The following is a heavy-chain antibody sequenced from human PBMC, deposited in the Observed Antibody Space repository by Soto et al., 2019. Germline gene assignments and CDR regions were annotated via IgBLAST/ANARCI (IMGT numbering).Heavy chain of an antibody. Sequence: QVQLQESGPGLVKPSETLSLTCSVSGDSMTGYHWSWIRQPPGKGLEWIGYMLYSGSTKYNPSLQSRVAISGDTSKNQFPLRLSSVTASDTAVYYCATYMEGIGGRGYWGQGILVTVSS. CDR3: ATYMEGIGGRGY. D-gene: IGHD5-12*01. CDR2: MLYSGST. CDR1: GDSMTGYH. J-gene: IGHJ4*02. V-gene: IGHV4-59*01.